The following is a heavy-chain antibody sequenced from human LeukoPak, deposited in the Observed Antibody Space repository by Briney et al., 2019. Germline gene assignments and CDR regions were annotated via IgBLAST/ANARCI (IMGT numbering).Heavy chain of an antibody. D-gene: IGHD3-9*01. Sequence: SETLSLTCTVSGGSISSGYYWGWIRQPPGKGLEWIGSIYHSGSTYYNPSLKSRVTISVDTSKNQFSLKLSSVTAADTAVYYCARAPDYDILTGYPYYFDYWGQGTLVTVSS. CDR3: ARAPDYDILTGYPYYFDY. CDR2: IYHSGST. CDR1: GGSISSGYY. J-gene: IGHJ4*02. V-gene: IGHV4-38-2*02.